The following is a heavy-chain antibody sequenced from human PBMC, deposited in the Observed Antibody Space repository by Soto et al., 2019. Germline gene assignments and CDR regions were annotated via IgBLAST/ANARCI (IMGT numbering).Heavy chain of an antibody. CDR1: GFTFSSCG. D-gene: IGHD3-22*01. CDR2: ISYDGSDK. Sequence: GGSLTLSCAASGFTFSSCGMHWVRQAPGKGLEWVAAISYDGSDKYYGDSVKGRFTVSRDNSKNTLYLQMNSLRAEDTAVYYCAGSSGYYFFDYWGQGTLVTVSS. V-gene: IGHV3-30*03. CDR3: AGSSGYYFFDY. J-gene: IGHJ4*02.